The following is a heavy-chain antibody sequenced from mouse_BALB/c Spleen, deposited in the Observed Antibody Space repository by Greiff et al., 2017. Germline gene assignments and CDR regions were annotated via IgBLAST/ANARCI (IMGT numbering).Heavy chain of an antibody. V-gene: IGHV5-17*02. J-gene: IGHJ4*01. D-gene: IGHD2-4*01. Sequence: EVKVVESGGGLVQPGGSRKLSCAASGFTFSSFGMHWVRQAPEKGLEWVAYISSGSSTIYYADTVKGRFTISRDNPKNTLFLQMTSLRSEDTAMYYCARSVYDYDGYAMDYWGQGTSVTVSS. CDR2: ISSGSSTI. CDR1: GFTFSSFG. CDR3: ARSVYDYDGYAMDY.